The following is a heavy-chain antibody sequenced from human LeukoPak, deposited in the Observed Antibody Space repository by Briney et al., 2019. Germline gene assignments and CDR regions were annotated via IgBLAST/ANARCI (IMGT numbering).Heavy chain of an antibody. Sequence: GGSLRLSCAASGFTFSSYWMHWVRQAPGKGLVWVSRINSDGSITTYADSVRGRFTISRDNAKNSLYLQMNSLRAEDTAVYYCARDLAEPQDGMDVWGQGTTVTVSS. V-gene: IGHV3-74*01. CDR1: GFTFSSYW. CDR2: INSDGSIT. CDR3: ARDLAEPQDGMDV. J-gene: IGHJ6*02. D-gene: IGHD3-16*01.